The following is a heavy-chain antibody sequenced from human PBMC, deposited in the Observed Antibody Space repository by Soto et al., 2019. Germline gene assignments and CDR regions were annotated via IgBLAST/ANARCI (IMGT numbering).Heavy chain of an antibody. CDR1: GGSMSSYF. Sequence: QVQVQESGPGLVRPSETLSLTCTVSGGSMSSYFWSWIRQPPGRGLEWIGYISDSGSTNYKTSHKSRVTISVDTSKNQFSLKVTSVTAADTAVYYCARGGSSSWYGFYFFDNWGPGTLVTVSS. J-gene: IGHJ4*02. D-gene: IGHD6-13*01. CDR3: ARGGSSSWYGFYFFDN. V-gene: IGHV4-59*12. CDR2: ISDSGST.